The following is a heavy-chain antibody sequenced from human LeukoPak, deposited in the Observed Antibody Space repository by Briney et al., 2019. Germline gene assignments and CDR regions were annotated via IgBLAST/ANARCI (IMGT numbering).Heavy chain of an antibody. D-gene: IGHD3-3*01. CDR1: GFTFSSYS. J-gene: IGHJ4*02. CDR2: ISSSSSYI. Sequence: GGSLRLSCAASGFTFSSYSMNWVRQAPGKGLEWVSSISSSSSYIYYADSVKGRLTISRDNAKNSLYLQMNSLRAEDTAVYYCARGVVTIFGVVIMDYWGQGTLVTVSS. V-gene: IGHV3-21*01. CDR3: ARGVVTIFGVVIMDY.